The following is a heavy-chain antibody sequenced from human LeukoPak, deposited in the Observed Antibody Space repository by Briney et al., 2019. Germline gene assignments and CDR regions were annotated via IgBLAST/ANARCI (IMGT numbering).Heavy chain of an antibody. CDR1: GFTFSSYA. V-gene: IGHV3-64*01. J-gene: IGHJ3*02. D-gene: IGHD4-17*01. CDR3: ARGSGYGDYSQSTFDI. Sequence: GGSLRLSCAASGFTFSSYAMHWVRQAPGKGLEYVSAMSSNGGSTYYANSVKGRFTISRDNSKNTLYLQMGSLRAEDMAVYYCARGSGYGDYSQSTFDIWGQGTMVTVSS. CDR2: MSSNGGST.